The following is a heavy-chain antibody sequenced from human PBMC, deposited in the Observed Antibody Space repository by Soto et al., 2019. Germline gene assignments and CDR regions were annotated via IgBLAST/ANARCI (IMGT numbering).Heavy chain of an antibody. CDR3: ARDRWMSRANWFDP. Sequence: QVELQQSGPGLVKASETLSLSCTVFGGSIDSYYWSWIRQAPGKGLEWIGHISDSGTTNYNPSLGSRVTISVDTSRKLFSLKLSSVTAADTAVYFCARDRWMSRANWFDPWGPGTLVPVSS. CDR2: ISDSGTT. V-gene: IGHV4-59*12. J-gene: IGHJ5*02. CDR1: GGSIDSYY. D-gene: IGHD2-2*03.